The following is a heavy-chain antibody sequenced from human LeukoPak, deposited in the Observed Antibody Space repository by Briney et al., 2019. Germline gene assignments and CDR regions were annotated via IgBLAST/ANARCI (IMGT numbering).Heavy chain of an antibody. CDR3: ARGDDITAGSYYFDC. CDR2: INPSGGST. J-gene: IGHJ4*02. CDR1: GYTFTSYY. D-gene: IGHD6-13*01. Sequence: RRASVKVSCTAFGYTFTSYYMHWVRQAPGQGLEWMGIINPSGGSTSYAQKFQGRVTMTRDTSTSTVYMELSSLRSEDTAVYYCARGDDITAGSYYFDCWGQGTLVTVSS. V-gene: IGHV1-46*01.